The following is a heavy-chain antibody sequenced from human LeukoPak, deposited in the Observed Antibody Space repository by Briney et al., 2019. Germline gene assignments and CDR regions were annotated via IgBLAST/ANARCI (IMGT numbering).Heavy chain of an antibody. V-gene: IGHV4-59*12. CDR2: IYYSGTT. J-gene: IGHJ4*02. CDR3: ARGRSQGFMVRGVERRFDY. D-gene: IGHD3-10*01. CDR1: GGSISSYY. Sequence: SETLSLTCTVSGGSISSYYWSWIRQPPGKGLEWIGYIYYSGTTNYNPSLKSRVTISVDTSKNQFSLKLSSVTAADTAVYYCARGRSQGFMVRGVERRFDYWGQGTLVTVSS.